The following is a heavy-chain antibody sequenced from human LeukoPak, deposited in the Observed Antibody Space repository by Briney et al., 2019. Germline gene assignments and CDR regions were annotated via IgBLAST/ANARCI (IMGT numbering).Heavy chain of an antibody. CDR3: ARDLGGWGFGS. CDR1: GGSISSYY. D-gene: IGHD6-19*01. Sequence: SETLSLTCTVSGGSISSYYWTWIRQPAGKELEYIGRIYSSGSTNYNPSLESRVTMSVDTSKNQFSLKMSSVTVADTAVYYCARDLGGWGFGSWGQGTLVTVSS. CDR2: IYSSGST. V-gene: IGHV4-4*07. J-gene: IGHJ5*02.